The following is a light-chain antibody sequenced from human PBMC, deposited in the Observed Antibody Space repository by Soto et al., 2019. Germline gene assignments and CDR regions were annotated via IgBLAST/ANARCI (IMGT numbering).Light chain of an antibody. J-gene: IGLJ1*01. Sequence: ALTQPASVSGSPGQSITISCTGTSSDVGGYNYVSWSQQHPGKAPQLMIYEVNNRPSGVSNRFSGSKSGNTASLTISGLQAEDEADYYCSSYTSSSTFVFGTGTKVTVL. CDR1: SSDVGGYNY. V-gene: IGLV2-14*01. CDR2: EVN. CDR3: SSYTSSSTFV.